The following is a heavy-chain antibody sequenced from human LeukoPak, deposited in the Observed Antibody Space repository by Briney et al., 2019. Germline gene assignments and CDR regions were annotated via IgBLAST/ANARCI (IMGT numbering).Heavy chain of an antibody. D-gene: IGHD3-3*01. V-gene: IGHV3-11*04. J-gene: IGHJ4*02. CDR2: ISSSGSTI. CDR1: GFTFGNYD. Sequence: GGSLRLSCAVSGFTFGNYDMTWVRQAPGKGLEWVSYISSSGSTIYYADSVKGRFTISRDNAKNSLYLQMNSLRAEDTAVYYCARVRNYDFWSGYYVDYWGQGTLVTVSS. CDR3: ARVRNYDFWSGYYVDY.